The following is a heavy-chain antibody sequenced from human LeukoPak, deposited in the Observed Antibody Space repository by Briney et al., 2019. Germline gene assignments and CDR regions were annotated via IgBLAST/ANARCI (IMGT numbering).Heavy chain of an antibody. V-gene: IGHV1-18*01. Sequence: GASVKVSCKASGYTFTSYGISWVRQAPGQGLEWMGWISAYNGNTNYAQKLQGRVTMTTDTSTSTAYMELRSLRSDDTAVYYCARVSSLGYYGSGSYPPDYWSQGTLVTVSS. CDR1: GYTFTSYG. CDR2: ISAYNGNT. D-gene: IGHD3-10*01. CDR3: ARVSSLGYYGSGSYPPDY. J-gene: IGHJ4*02.